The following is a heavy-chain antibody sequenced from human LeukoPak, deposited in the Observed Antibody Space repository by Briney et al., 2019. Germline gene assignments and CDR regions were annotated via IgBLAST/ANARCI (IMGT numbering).Heavy chain of an antibody. Sequence: GGSLRLSCAASGFTFDDYAMHWVRQAPGKGLEWVSGISWNSGSIGYADSVKGRFTISRDNAKNSLYLQMNSLRAEDTAVYYCARVVDFYYAFDIWGQGTMVTVSS. V-gene: IGHV3-9*01. CDR1: GFTFDDYA. CDR2: ISWNSGSI. D-gene: IGHD3-3*01. CDR3: ARVVDFYYAFDI. J-gene: IGHJ3*02.